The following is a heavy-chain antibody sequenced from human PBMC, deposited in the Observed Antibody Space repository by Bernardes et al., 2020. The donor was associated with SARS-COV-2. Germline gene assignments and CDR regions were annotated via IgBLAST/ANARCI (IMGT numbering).Heavy chain of an antibody. Sequence: GGSLRLSCAASGFTFSSYAMHWVRQAPGKGLEWVAVISYDGSNKYYADSVKGRFTISRDNSKNTLYLQMNSLRAEDTAVYYCARAPGDGMDVWGQGTTVTVSS. V-gene: IGHV3-30-3*01. D-gene: IGHD3-10*01. CDR1: GFTFSSYA. J-gene: IGHJ6*02. CDR3: ARAPGDGMDV. CDR2: ISYDGSNK.